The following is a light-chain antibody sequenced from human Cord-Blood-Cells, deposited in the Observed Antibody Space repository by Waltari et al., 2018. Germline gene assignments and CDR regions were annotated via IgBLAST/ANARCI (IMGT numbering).Light chain of an antibody. CDR2: GKN. Sequence: SSELTQDPAVSVALGQTVRITCQGDSLRSYYASWYQQKPGQAPVLVIYGKNNRPSGIPGRFSGSSSGNTASLTITGAQAEDEADYYCNSRDSSDNHLVFGGGTKLTVL. J-gene: IGLJ3*02. CDR3: NSRDSSDNHLV. V-gene: IGLV3-19*01. CDR1: SLRSYY.